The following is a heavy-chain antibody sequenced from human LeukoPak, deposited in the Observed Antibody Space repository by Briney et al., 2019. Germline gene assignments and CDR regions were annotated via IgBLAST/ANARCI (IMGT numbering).Heavy chain of an antibody. CDR1: GFTFDAYA. Sequence: GGSLRLSCAASGFTFDAYAMHWVRQAPGKGLVWVSRINTDSSITNYGDSVKGRFTISRDNAKNTLYLQMNSLRAEDTAVYYCTRDLGYCTSTRCYGGWFDPWGQGTLVTVSS. CDR3: TRDLGYCTSTRCYGGWFDP. J-gene: IGHJ5*02. CDR2: INTDSSIT. V-gene: IGHV3-74*01. D-gene: IGHD2-2*01.